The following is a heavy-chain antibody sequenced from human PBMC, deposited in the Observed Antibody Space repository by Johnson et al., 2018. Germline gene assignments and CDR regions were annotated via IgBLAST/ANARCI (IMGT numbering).Heavy chain of an antibody. CDR2: IRSKAYGGTT. V-gene: IGHV3-49*05. CDR1: RFTFGDYA. CDR3: TPILYSGSWYTTDDGFDS. Sequence: VQLVQCGGGLVKQGRSRRLTCKASRFTFGDYAMSWFRQAPGKGLEWVGFIRSKAYGGTTDYGAPVKGRLTISRDDSKSTLYLQMNSLKNEDTALYFCTPILYSGSWYTTDDGFDSWGQGTMVTVSS. J-gene: IGHJ3*02. D-gene: IGHD6-13*01.